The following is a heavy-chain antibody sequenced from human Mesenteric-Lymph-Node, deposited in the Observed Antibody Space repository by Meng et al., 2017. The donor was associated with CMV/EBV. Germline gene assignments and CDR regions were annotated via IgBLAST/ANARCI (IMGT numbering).Heavy chain of an antibody. V-gene: IGHV3-30*02. CDR1: TFTFTQSA. D-gene: IGHD1-26*01. CDR3: AGGMGASGSPGTFDI. CDR2: DRSHE. J-gene: IGHJ3*02. Sequence: GGSLRLSCAASTFTFTQSAIYWVRRAPGNFDRSHEYCGDSVKGPFTISRDNAKNSLYLQMNSLRPEDTALYYCAGGMGASGSPGTFDIWGQGTMVTVS.